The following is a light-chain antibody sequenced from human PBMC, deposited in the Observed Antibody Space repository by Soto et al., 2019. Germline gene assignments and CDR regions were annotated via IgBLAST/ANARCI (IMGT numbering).Light chain of an antibody. CDR1: QSISSY. V-gene: IGKV1-39*01. CDR3: QQSYSTPYT. J-gene: IGKJ2*01. Sequence: DIQMTQSPSSLSASVGDRVTITCRASQSISSYLNWYQQKPGKAPKLLIYAASSLQSGVPSRFSGSGSGTDFTLTISSLQPEDFATYYCQQSYSTPYTFGQGTELDIK. CDR2: AAS.